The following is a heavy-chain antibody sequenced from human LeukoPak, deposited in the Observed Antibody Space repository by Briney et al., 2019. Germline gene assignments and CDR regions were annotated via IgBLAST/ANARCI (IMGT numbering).Heavy chain of an antibody. J-gene: IGHJ5*02. CDR2: IYPGDSDT. Sequence: GESLKISCQGSGYLFTSYWIGWVRQLPGKGLEWMGIIYPGDSDTRYSPSFQGQVTISADKSISTAYLQWSSLKASDTAMYYCARSPDCSGGSCYSYWFDPWGQGTLVTVSS. D-gene: IGHD2-15*01. CDR1: GYLFTSYW. CDR3: ARSPDCSGGSCYSYWFDP. V-gene: IGHV5-51*01.